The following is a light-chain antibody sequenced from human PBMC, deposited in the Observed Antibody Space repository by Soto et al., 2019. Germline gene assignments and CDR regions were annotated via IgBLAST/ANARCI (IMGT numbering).Light chain of an antibody. CDR1: SSDVGGHNY. Sequence: QSVLTQPASVSASPGQSITISCTGTSSDVGGHNYVSWYQQHPGKAPKLMIYEVTNRPSGVSNRFSGSKSGNTASLTISGLQAEDEADYYCSSYPSSNTGVFGTGTKVTVL. J-gene: IGLJ1*01. CDR3: SSYPSSNTGV. V-gene: IGLV2-14*01. CDR2: EVT.